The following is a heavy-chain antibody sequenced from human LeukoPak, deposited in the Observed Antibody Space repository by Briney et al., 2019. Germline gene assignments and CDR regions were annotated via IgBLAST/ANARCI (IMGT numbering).Heavy chain of an antibody. D-gene: IGHD4-17*01. V-gene: IGHV3-23*01. J-gene: IGHJ5*02. Sequence: GGSLRLSCPASGFTFSSYAMSWVRQAPGEGLEWVGGISGNGGNTYYADSVKGRFTISRDNSKNTLYLQMNSLRAEDTAVYYCEKDGHDYGDYNGFDPWGQGTLVT. CDR3: EKDGHDYGDYNGFDP. CDR1: GFTFSSYA. CDR2: ISGNGGNT.